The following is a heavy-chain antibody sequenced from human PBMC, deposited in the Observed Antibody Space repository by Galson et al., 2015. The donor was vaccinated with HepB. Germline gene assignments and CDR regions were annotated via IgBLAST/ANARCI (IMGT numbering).Heavy chain of an antibody. CDR3: VKADIVATIRRGYFDY. V-gene: IGHV3-64D*06. D-gene: IGHD5-12*01. Sequence: SLRLSCAASGFTFSSYAMHWVRQAPGKGLEYVSAISSNGGSTYYADSVKGRFTISRDNSKNTLYLQMSSLRAEDTAVYYCVKADIVATIRRGYFDYWGQGTLVTVSS. J-gene: IGHJ4*02. CDR2: ISSNGGST. CDR1: GFTFSSYA.